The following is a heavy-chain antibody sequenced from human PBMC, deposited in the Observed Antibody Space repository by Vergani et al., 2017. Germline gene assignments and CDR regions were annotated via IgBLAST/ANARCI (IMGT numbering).Heavy chain of an antibody. CDR3: ARGVGSSNPPMYYFDD. D-gene: IGHD6-13*01. J-gene: IGHJ4*02. V-gene: IGHV3-21*01. CDR2: ISSSSSYI. Sequence: EVQLVESGGGLVKPGGSLRLSCAASGFTFSSYSMNWVRQAPGKGLEWVSSISSSSSYIYYADSVKGRFTISRDNAKNSLYLQMNSLRAEDTAVYYCARGVGSSNPPMYYFDDWGQGTLVTGSS. CDR1: GFTFSSYS.